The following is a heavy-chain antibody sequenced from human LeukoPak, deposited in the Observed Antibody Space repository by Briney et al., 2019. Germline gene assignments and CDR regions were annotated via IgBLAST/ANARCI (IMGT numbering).Heavy chain of an antibody. J-gene: IGHJ6*01. D-gene: IGHD2-2*01. CDR1: GYTFTGYY. CDR3: AGAGVVYYYGMDV. Sequence: ASVTVSFKASGYTFTGYYMHWVRQAPGQGLEWMGWINPNSGGTNYAQKFQGRVTITADESTSTAYMELSSQRSEDTAVYYCAGAGVVYYYGMDVWGQGTTVTVSS. V-gene: IGHV1-2*02. CDR2: INPNSGGT.